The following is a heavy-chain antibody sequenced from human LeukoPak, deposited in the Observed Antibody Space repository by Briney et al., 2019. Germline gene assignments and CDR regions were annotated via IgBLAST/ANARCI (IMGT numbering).Heavy chain of an antibody. CDR1: GFTFSSYA. V-gene: IGHV3-30*18. D-gene: IGHD5-24*01. Sequence: PGGSLRLSCAASGFTFSSYAMHWVRQAPGKGLEWVAVISYDGKNEYYTDSVKGRFTISRDNAKNTVYLQMYSLRAEDTAVYYCAKQMAVDYFDYWGQGTLVTVSS. CDR3: AKQMAVDYFDY. J-gene: IGHJ4*02. CDR2: ISYDGKNE.